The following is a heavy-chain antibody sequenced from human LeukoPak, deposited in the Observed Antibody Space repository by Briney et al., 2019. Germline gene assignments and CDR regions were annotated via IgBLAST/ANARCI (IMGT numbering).Heavy chain of an antibody. J-gene: IGHJ4*02. V-gene: IGHV3-21*01. Sequence: GGSLRLSCAASGFTFSSYSMNWVRQAPGKGLEWVSSISSSSSYIYYIDSVRGRFTISRDNAKNSLYLQMNSLRADDTAVYYCAFGDLGSAGWGQGTPVTVSS. CDR2: ISSSSSYI. CDR3: AFGDLGSAG. CDR1: GFTFSSYS. D-gene: IGHD4-17*01.